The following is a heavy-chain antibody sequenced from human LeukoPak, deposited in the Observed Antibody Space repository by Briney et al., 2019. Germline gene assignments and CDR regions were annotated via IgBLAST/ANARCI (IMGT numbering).Heavy chain of an antibody. CDR3: AKVGSGIVVVPAAMDFDY. Sequence: PGGSLRLSCAASGFTFSSYGMNWVRQAPGKGLEWVSSISNTGRYIYYADSVKGRFTISRDNAKNSLYLQMNSLRAEDTAVYYCAKVGSGIVVVPAAMDFDYWGQGTLVTVSS. J-gene: IGHJ4*02. D-gene: IGHD2-2*01. CDR2: ISNTGRYI. CDR1: GFTFSSYG. V-gene: IGHV3-21*01.